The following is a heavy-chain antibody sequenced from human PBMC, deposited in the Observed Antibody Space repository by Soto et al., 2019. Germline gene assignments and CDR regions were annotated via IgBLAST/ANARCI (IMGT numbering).Heavy chain of an antibody. CDR1: GYNFTTFS. V-gene: IGHV5-51*01. CDR2: IYPGESET. Sequence: PGDSLKISFKFSGYNFTTFSIFLVLQMPGKGLEWMWIIYPGESETKYSPDFEGQVTISDDRSTNTAYMKWRRLRNSDTAMYYCARLGFTGEIYFESWGLGTLVNV. D-gene: IGHD3-9*01. CDR3: ARLGFTGEIYFES. J-gene: IGHJ4*02.